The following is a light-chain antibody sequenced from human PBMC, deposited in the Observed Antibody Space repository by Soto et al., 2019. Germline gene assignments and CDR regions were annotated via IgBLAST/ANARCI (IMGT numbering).Light chain of an antibody. CDR3: QQCYSTSIT. J-gene: IGKJ5*01. CDR2: AAS. V-gene: IGKV1-39*01. Sequence: DIQMTQSPSSLSASVGDRVTITCRASQRISSYLNWYQQKPGKAPKLLIYAASSLQSGVPSRFSGSVSGTDFTLTISSLQPEDFGTYYCQQCYSTSITFGQGTRLEIK. CDR1: QRISSY.